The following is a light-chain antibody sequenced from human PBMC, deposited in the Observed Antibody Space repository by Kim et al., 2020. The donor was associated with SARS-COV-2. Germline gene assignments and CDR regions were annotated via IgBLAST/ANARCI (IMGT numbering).Light chain of an antibody. V-gene: IGKV1-39*01. CDR1: QSISSY. CDR2: AAS. J-gene: IGKJ4*01. CDR3: QQSYSTPT. Sequence: DIQMTQSPSSLSASVGDRVTITCRASQSISSYLNWYQQKPGKAPKLLIYAASSLQSGVPSRFSGSGSGTDFTLTTSSLQPEDFATYYCQQSYSTPTFGGGTKVDIK.